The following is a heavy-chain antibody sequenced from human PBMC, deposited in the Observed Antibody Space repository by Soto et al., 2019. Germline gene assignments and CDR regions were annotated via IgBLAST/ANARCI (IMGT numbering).Heavy chain of an antibody. CDR1: GFTFSSYT. CDR2: IGHSRTYI. CDR3: ARVKVGVTGWRHFDH. D-gene: IGHD1-26*01. J-gene: IGHJ4*02. Sequence: EVQLVESGGGLVKPGGSLRLSCAASGFTFSSYTFAWVRQAPGEGLEWVSSIGHSRTYIYYADSMKGRFTVSRDNDNNSLFLQRDSLRVEYTALYYCARVKVGVTGWRHFDHWGQGALVTVSS. V-gene: IGHV3-21*01.